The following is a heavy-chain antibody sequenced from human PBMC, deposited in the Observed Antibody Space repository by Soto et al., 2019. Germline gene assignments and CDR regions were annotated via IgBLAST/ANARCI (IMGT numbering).Heavy chain of an antibody. CDR1: GFTFSSYA. V-gene: IGHV3-23*01. CDR2: ISGSGGST. Sequence: GGSLRLSCAASGFTFSSYAMSWVRQAPGKGLEWVSAISGSGGSTYYADSVKGRFTISGDNSKNTLYLQMNSLRAEDTAVYYCAKGITIFGVAPNWFDPWGQGTLVTVSS. D-gene: IGHD3-3*01. CDR3: AKGITIFGVAPNWFDP. J-gene: IGHJ5*02.